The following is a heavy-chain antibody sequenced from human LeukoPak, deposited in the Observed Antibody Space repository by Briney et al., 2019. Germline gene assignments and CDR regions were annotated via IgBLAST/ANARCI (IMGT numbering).Heavy chain of an antibody. Sequence: SETLSLTCAVYGGSFSGYYWSWIRQPPGKGLEWIGEINHSGSTNYNPSLKSRVTISVDTSKNQFSLKLSSVTAADTAVYYCASLGYYYDSSGYGHFDYWGQGTLVTVSS. V-gene: IGHV4-34*01. J-gene: IGHJ4*02. CDR3: ASLGYYYDSSGYGHFDY. CDR1: GGSFSGYY. CDR2: INHSGST. D-gene: IGHD3-22*01.